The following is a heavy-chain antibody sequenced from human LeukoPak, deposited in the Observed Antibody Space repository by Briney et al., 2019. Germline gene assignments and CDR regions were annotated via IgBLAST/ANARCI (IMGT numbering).Heavy chain of an antibody. CDR2: ISGYNGNT. V-gene: IGHV1-18*01. J-gene: IGHJ4*02. Sequence: GESLKISCKGSGYSFTSYGITWVRQAPGQGLEWMGWISGYNGNTKYEQKFQGRVTMTTDTSTSTAYMELRSLRSDDTAVYYCARDYGDYPSYWGQGTLVTVSS. CDR3: ARDYGDYPSY. CDR1: GYSFTSYG. D-gene: IGHD4-17*01.